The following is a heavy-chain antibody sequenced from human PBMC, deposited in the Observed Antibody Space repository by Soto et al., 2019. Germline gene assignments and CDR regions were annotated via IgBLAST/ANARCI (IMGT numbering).Heavy chain of an antibody. V-gene: IGHV1-3*01. J-gene: IGHJ4*02. D-gene: IGHD6-19*01. Sequence: GASVKLSCKASGYTFTSYAMHCVRQAPGQRLEWMGWINAGNGNTKYSQKFQGRVTITRDTSASTAYMELSSLRSEDTAVYYCARDTSVDSSGWYGYWGQGTLVTVSS. CDR2: INAGNGNT. CDR1: GYTFTSYA. CDR3: ARDTSVDSSGWYGY.